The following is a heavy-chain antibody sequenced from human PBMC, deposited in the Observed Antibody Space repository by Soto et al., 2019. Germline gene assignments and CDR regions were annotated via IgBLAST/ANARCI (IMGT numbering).Heavy chain of an antibody. V-gene: IGHV1-69*06. D-gene: IGHD3-10*01. CDR3: ARGELWFGELFGASDYYYYGMDV. Sequence: SVKVSCKASGGTFSIYAISCVLRSALRWLDGMGGIIPIFGTANYAQKFQGRVTITADKSTSTAYMELSSLRSEDTAVYYCARGELWFGELFGASDYYYYGMDVWGQGTTVTVSS. CDR1: GGTFSIYA. J-gene: IGHJ6*02. CDR2: IIPIFGTA.